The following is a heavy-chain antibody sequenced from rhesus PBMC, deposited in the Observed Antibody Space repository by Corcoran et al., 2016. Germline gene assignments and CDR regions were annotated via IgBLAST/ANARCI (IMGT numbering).Heavy chain of an antibody. V-gene: IGHV4S11*01. CDR2: IYGRWSSN. CDR3: VRGGIYSGSYYPLLDFDY. CDR1: GCTISSGYYY. J-gene: IGHJ4*01. D-gene: IGHD3-16*01. Sequence: QVQLQESGPGVVKPSETLSLTCAVSGCTISSGYYYSSWIRHAPAHGREWIGYIYGRWSSNNYNPSLKSRVTRSVDKSKNQFSLKLSSVTAADTAVYYCVRGGIYSGSYYPLLDFDYWGQGVLVTVSS.